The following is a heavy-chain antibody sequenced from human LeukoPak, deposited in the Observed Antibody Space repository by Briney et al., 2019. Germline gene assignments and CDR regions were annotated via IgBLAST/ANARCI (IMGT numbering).Heavy chain of an antibody. J-gene: IGHJ4*02. V-gene: IGHV3-23*01. CDR1: GFTFSTYA. Sequence: GGPPRPSCGASGFTFSTYAMSWVRQAPGKRLDWVATIDDSGGSTHCADSVKGRFTISRDNSKNTLYLQTNSLRAEDTAVYYCAKDQASPVDYFDYWGQGTLVTVSS. D-gene: IGHD2-21*01. CDR3: AKDQASPVDYFDY. CDR2: IDDSGGST.